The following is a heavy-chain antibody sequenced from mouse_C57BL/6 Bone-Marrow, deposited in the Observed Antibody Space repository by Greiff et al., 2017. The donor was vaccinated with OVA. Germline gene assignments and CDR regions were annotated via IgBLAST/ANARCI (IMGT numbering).Heavy chain of an antibody. V-gene: IGHV1-47*01. J-gene: IGHJ2*01. D-gene: IGHD1-1*01. CDR2: FHPYNDDT. CDR3: VMTTVVAKEYYFDY. CDR1: GYTFTTYP. Sequence: VQLVESGAELVKPGASVKMSCKASGYTFTTYPIEWMKQNHGKSLEWIGNFHPYNDDTKYNEKFKGKATLTVEKSSSTVYLELSRLTSDDSAVYYCVMTTVVAKEYYFDYWGQGTTLTVSS.